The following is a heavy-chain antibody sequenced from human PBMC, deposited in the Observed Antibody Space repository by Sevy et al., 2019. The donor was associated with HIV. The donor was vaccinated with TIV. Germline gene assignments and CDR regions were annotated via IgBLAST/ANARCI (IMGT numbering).Heavy chain of an antibody. Sequence: SETLSLTCTVSAGSISSSSYYWGWIRQPPGKGLEWIGSIYYSGSTYYNPSLKSRVTISVDTSKNQFSLKLSSVTAADTAVYYCARWGGGYFFDIWGQGTMVTVSS. J-gene: IGHJ3*02. CDR1: AGSISSSSYY. CDR3: ARWGGGYFFDI. D-gene: IGHD1-26*01. CDR2: IYYSGST. V-gene: IGHV4-39*01.